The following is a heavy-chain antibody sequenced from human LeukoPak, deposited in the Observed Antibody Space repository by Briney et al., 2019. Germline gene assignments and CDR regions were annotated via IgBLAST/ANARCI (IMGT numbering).Heavy chain of an antibody. CDR2: IYNSGSP. Sequence: SETLSLTCTVSGGSISSHNWNWIRQPPGKGLEWIGDIYNSGSPNYNPSLKSRVTISVDTSKNQFSLKLSSVTAADTAVYYCARVDSSGYYTFFGYWGQGTLVTVSS. CDR1: GGSISSHN. J-gene: IGHJ4*02. V-gene: IGHV4-59*11. D-gene: IGHD3-22*01. CDR3: ARVDSSGYYTFFGY.